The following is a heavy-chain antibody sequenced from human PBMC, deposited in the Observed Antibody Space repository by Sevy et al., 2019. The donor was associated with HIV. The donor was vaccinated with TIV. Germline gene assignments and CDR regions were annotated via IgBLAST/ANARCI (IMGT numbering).Heavy chain of an antibody. Sequence: GGSLRLSCAASGFTFSSAWMSWVRQAPGKGLEWVGRIQSKTDGGTTDYAASVKGRFTISRDDSLNTLYLQMNSLTTDDTAVYYCTTDTSTWYFDWLLDFDYWGQGTLVTVSS. CDR3: TTDTSTWYFDWLLDFDY. CDR1: GFTFSSAW. J-gene: IGHJ4*02. V-gene: IGHV3-15*01. CDR2: IQSKTDGGTT. D-gene: IGHD3-9*01.